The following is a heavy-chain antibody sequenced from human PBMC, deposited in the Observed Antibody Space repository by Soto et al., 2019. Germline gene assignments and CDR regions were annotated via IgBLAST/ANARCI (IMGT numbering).Heavy chain of an antibody. CDR3: ARAGGSYPNWYFDL. Sequence: GESLKISCRGSAYSFTSYWVAWVRQMPGKGLEWMGIIYPSDSDTRYSPSFQGQVTISADKSISTAYLQWSSLKASDTAMYYCARAGGSYPNWYFDLWGRGTLVTVSS. V-gene: IGHV5-51*01. CDR2: IYPSDSDT. J-gene: IGHJ2*01. D-gene: IGHD1-26*01. CDR1: AYSFTSYW.